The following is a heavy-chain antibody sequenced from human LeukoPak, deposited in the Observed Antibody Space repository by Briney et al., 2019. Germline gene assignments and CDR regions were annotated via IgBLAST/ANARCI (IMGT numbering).Heavy chain of an antibody. J-gene: IGHJ4*02. D-gene: IGHD2-21*01. CDR2: TRYDGSNK. Sequence: GGSLRLSCKASGFTFSSYGMHWVRQAPGKGLQGVAFTRYDGSNKDYADFVNGRFTISRDNSEDMLYLEMNSLSPEDTAVYYCVKDDGTYYFDSWGRGTLVTVST. CDR3: VKDDGTYYFDS. CDR1: GFTFSSYG. V-gene: IGHV3-30*02.